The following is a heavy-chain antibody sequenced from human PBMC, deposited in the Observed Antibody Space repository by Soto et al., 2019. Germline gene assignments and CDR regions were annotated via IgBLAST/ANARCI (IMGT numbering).Heavy chain of an antibody. CDR1: GFTFSAYA. CDR3: AKVGPYDSGSYMFRYDRFDP. Sequence: PGGSLRLSCAASGFTFSAYAMTWVRQAPGKGLEWVSVISGSAGATYYADSVKGRFTISRDNSKNTLYLQMNSLRAEDTAVYYCAKVGPYDSGSYMFRYDRFDPWGQGTQVTRLL. V-gene: IGHV3-23*01. J-gene: IGHJ5*02. D-gene: IGHD3-10*01. CDR2: ISGSAGAT.